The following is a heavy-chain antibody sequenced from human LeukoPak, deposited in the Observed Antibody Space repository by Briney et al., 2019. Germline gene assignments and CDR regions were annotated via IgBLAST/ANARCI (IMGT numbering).Heavy chain of an antibody. CDR1: GFTFSSYS. D-gene: IGHD7-27*01. CDR3: ARDRRPPGAFDI. CDR2: ISSSSSYI. J-gene: IGHJ3*02. Sequence: GGSLRLSCAASGFTFSSYSMNWVRQAPGKGLEWVSSISSSSSYIYYADSVKGRFTISRDNAKNSLYLQMNSLRAEDTAVYYCARDRRPPGAFDIWGQGTMVTVSS. V-gene: IGHV3-21*01.